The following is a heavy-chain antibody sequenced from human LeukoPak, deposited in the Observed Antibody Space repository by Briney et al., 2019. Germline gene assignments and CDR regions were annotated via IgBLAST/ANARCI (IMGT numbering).Heavy chain of an antibody. CDR2: INHSGST. CDR1: GGSFSGYY. J-gene: IGHJ5*02. V-gene: IGHV4-34*01. CDR3: ARGRVTYRPNNWFDP. Sequence: PSETLSLTCAVYGGSFSGYYWGWIRQPPGKGLEWIGEINHSGSTNYNPSLKSRVTISVDTSKNQFSLKLSSVTAADTAVYYCARGRVTYRPNNWFDPWGQGTLVTVSS. D-gene: IGHD4-11*01.